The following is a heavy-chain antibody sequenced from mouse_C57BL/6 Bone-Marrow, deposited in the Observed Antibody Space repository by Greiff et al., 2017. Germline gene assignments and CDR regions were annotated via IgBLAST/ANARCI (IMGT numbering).Heavy chain of an antibody. V-gene: IGHV1-81*01. J-gene: IGHJ2*01. CDR3: ARDYGNYVDY. CDR2: IYPRSGNT. D-gene: IGHD2-1*01. Sequence: QVQLKESGAELARPGASVKLSCKASGYTFTSYGISWVKQRTGQGLEWIGEIYPRSGNTYYNEKFKGKATLTADKSSSTAYMELRSLTSEDSAVYFCARDYGNYVDYWGQGTTLTVSS. CDR1: GYTFTSYG.